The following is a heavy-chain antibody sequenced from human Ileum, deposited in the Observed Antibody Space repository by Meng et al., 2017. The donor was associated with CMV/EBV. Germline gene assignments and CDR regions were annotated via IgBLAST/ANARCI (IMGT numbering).Heavy chain of an antibody. D-gene: IGHD1-26*01. Sequence: SETLSLTCAVYGGSFSGYYWSWIRQPPGKGLEWIGEINHSGSTNYNPSLTSRVTISVDTSKNQCSLKLSSVTAADTAVYYCARGGGSYYVDYWGQGTRVTGSS. J-gene: IGHJ4*02. V-gene: IGHV4-34*01. CDR3: ARGGGSYYVDY. CDR2: INHSGST. CDR1: GGSFSGYY.